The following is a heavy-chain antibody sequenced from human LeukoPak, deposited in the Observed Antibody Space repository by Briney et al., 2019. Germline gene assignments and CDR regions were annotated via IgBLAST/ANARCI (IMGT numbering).Heavy chain of an antibody. Sequence: SVKVSCKASGGSFSTNGISWVRQAPGQGLEGMGRIIPILGIAKYAQKFQGRVTITADKSTSTVYMELSSLRSEDTAMYYCARINDDYSYGMDVWGQGTTVTVSS. CDR1: GGSFSTNG. J-gene: IGHJ6*02. CDR2: IIPILGIA. CDR3: ARINDDYSYGMDV. V-gene: IGHV1-69*04. D-gene: IGHD4-17*01.